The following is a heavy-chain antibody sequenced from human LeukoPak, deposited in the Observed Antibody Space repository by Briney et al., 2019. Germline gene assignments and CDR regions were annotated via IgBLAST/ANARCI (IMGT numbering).Heavy chain of an antibody. CDR2: LFSSGST. CDR1: GASISGYY. D-gene: IGHD6-19*01. J-gene: IGHJ6*02. Sequence: PWATLSLTCNVSGASISGYYRTWIRQPAGKGMEWLGRLFSSGSTDYNPSLKSRLTMSLDTSKNQISLELTSVTAADTAVYYCSRGLVHSPGYDFGSDVWGQGTTVTVSS. V-gene: IGHV4-4*07. CDR3: SRGLVHSPGYDFGSDV.